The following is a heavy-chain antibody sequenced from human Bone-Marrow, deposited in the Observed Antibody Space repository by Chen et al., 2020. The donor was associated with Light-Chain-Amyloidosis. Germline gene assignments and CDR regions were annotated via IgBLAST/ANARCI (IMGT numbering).Heavy chain of an antibody. CDR3: ARDLEGDSGGGEGIFDY. CDR1: GGSVSSGSYY. J-gene: IGHJ4*02. D-gene: IGHD3-16*01. CDR2: IYYSGST. Sequence: QVQLQESGPGLVKPSETLSLTCTVSGGSVSSGSYYWSWIRQPPGKGLEWIGYIYYSGSTNYKPSLQSRVPISVDTSKNQFSLKLSSVTAADTAVYYCARDLEGDSGGGEGIFDYWGQGTLVTVSS. V-gene: IGHV4-61*01.